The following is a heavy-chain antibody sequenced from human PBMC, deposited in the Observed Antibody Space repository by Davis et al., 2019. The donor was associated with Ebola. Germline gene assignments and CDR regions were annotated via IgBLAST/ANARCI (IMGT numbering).Heavy chain of an antibody. D-gene: IGHD2-21*02. V-gene: IGHV3-43*02. CDR2: ISGNGDST. Sequence: GESLKISCAASGFTFHNDAMHWVRQAPGKGLEWVSLISGNGDSTSYADAVKGRFTISRDNSKNSLYLQMNSLRTEDTAVYYCAKEIDCGGDCSSNFWGQGTLVTVSS. CDR1: GFTFHNDA. CDR3: AKEIDCGGDCSSNF. J-gene: IGHJ4*02.